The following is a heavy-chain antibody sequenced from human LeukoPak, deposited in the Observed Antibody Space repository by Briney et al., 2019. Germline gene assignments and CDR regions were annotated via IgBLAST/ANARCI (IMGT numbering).Heavy chain of an antibody. D-gene: IGHD6-19*01. CDR2: ISGSGGST. CDR1: GFTFSSYA. J-gene: IGHJ4*02. Sequence: GGSLRLSCTASGFTFSSYAMSWVRQAPGQGLEWVSAISGSGGSTFYADSVEGRFTISRDNSKNTPYLQMNSLRAEDTAVYYCAKNSGWLAHFDYWGQGTLVTVSS. V-gene: IGHV3-23*01. CDR3: AKNSGWLAHFDY.